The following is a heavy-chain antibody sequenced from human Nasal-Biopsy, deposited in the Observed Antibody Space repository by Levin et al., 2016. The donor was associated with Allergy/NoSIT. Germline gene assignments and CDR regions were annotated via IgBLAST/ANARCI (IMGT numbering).Heavy chain of an antibody. CDR2: ISFDGSKK. CDR1: EFTFSRAW. CDR3: AKGYNTGWYTSFFEY. Sequence: GESLKISCVASEFTFSRAWFTWVRQAPGKGLEWVAVISFDGSKKFYADSVKGRFTISRDNSKNTLSLQMNSLRPEDTAVYYCAKGYNTGWYTSFFEYWGQGTLVAVSS. J-gene: IGHJ4*02. D-gene: IGHD6-19*01. V-gene: IGHV3-30*18.